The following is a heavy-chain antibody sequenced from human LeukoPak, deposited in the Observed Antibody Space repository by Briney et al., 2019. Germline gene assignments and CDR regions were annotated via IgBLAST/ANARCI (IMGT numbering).Heavy chain of an antibody. CDR2: ISSSGSTI. V-gene: IGHV3-11*01. CDR3: ARVSLYYYDSSGYDY. Sequence: GGSLRLSCAASGFTFSDYYMSWIRQAPGKGLEWVSYISSSGSTIYYADSVKGRFTISRDNAKNSLYLQMNSLRAEDTAVYYCARVSLYYYDSSGYDYWGQGTLVTVSS. J-gene: IGHJ4*02. CDR1: GFTFSDYY. D-gene: IGHD3-22*01.